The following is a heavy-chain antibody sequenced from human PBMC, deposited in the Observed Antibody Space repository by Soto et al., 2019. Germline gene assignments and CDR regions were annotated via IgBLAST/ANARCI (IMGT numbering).Heavy chain of an antibody. CDR2: ISNDGSDK. CDR3: AKKPRYSSGWYAGS. Sequence: GGSLRLSCAASGFTFSSNGMHWVRQAPGKGLEWVAIISNDGSDKFYADSVKGRFTISRDNSKNIVSLQMNNLRPDDTAVYYCAKKPRYSSGWYAGSWGQGTLVTVSS. J-gene: IGHJ4*02. V-gene: IGHV3-30*18. CDR1: GFTFSSNG. D-gene: IGHD6-19*01.